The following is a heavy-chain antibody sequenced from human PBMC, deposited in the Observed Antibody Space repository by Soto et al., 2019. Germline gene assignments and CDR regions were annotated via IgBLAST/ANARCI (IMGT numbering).Heavy chain of an antibody. V-gene: IGHV3-66*01. Sequence: EVQLVESGGGLVQPGGSLRLSCAASGFTVSSNYMSWVRQAPGKGLEWVSVIYSGGTTYYADSVKGRFTISRDNSKNTLYLQMNSRRAEDTAVYYCARNGDSSDYRGWFDPWGQGTLVTVS. CDR1: GFTVSSNY. J-gene: IGHJ5*02. CDR3: ARNGDSSDYRGWFDP. D-gene: IGHD3-22*01. CDR2: IYSGGTT.